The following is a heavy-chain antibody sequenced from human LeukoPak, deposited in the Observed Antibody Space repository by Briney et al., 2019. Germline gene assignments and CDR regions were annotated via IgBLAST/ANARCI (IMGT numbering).Heavy chain of an antibody. V-gene: IGHV3-21*01. CDR2: ISSSSSYI. Sequence: GGSLRLSCAASGFTFSSYSMNWVRQAPGKGLEWDSSISSSSSYIYYADSVKGRFTISRDNAKNSLYLQMNSLRAEDTAVYYCARDGYYYDSSGYYPWGQGTLVTVSS. J-gene: IGHJ5*02. D-gene: IGHD3-22*01. CDR3: ARDGYYYDSSGYYP. CDR1: GFTFSSYS.